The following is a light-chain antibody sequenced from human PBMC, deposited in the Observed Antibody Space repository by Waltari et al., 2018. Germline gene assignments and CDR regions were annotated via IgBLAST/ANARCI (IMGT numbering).Light chain of an antibody. Sequence: EMVMTQTPATLSVSPGETATLSCRASQSFGGSLAWYQQRPGQTPRLLIYYTSNRATDIPARFSGSGSGTEFALTIGGVQSEDVAVYYCQQYKSWPWTFGQGTKVEIK. CDR3: QQYKSWPWT. CDR2: YTS. V-gene: IGKV3-15*01. J-gene: IGKJ1*01. CDR1: QSFGGS.